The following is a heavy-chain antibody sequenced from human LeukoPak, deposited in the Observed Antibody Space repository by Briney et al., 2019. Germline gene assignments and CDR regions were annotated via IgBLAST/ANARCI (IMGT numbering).Heavy chain of an antibody. CDR3: ARVEQQPPHDAFDI. J-gene: IGHJ3*02. Sequence: PSETLSLTCTVSGGSISSGGYYWSWIRQHPGKGLEWIGYIYYSGSTYYNPSLKSRVTISVDTSKNQFSLKLSSVTAADTAVYYCARVEQQPPHDAFDIWGQGTMVTVSS. V-gene: IGHV4-31*03. CDR2: IYYSGST. CDR1: GGSISSGGYY. D-gene: IGHD6-13*01.